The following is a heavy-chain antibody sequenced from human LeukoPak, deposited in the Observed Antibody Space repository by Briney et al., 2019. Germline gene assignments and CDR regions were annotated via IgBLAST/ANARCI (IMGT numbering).Heavy chain of an antibody. CDR2: INPNSGGT. V-gene: IGHV1-2*02. CDR1: GYTFSGYY. D-gene: IGHD6-13*01. J-gene: IGHJ4*02. CDR3: ARHYSSSWSHDLRDSAGLDY. Sequence: ASVKVSCKASGYTFSGYYMHWVRQAPGQGLEWMGWINPNSGGTNYAQKFQGRVTMTRDTSISTAYLQWSSLKASDTAMYYCARHYSSSWSHDLRDSAGLDYWGQGTLVTVSS.